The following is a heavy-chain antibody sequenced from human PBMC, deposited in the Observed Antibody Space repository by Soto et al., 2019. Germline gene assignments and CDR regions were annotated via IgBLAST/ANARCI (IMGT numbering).Heavy chain of an antibody. D-gene: IGHD3-10*01. CDR1: GFTFSDYY. V-gene: IGHV3-11*01. Sequence: GSLRLSCAASGFTFSDYYMSWIRQAPGKGLEWVSYISSSGSTIYYADSVKGRFTISRDNAKNSLYLQMNSLRAEDTAVYYCAREEVRGVIITRVDAFDIWGRGTMVTVSS. CDR3: AREEVRGVIITRVDAFDI. CDR2: ISSSGSTI. J-gene: IGHJ3*02.